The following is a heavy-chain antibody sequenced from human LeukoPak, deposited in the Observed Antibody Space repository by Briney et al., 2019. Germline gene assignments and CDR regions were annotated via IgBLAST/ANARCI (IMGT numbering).Heavy chain of an antibody. D-gene: IGHD3-10*01. V-gene: IGHV1-46*01. CDR2: INPSGGST. CDR3: ASHGTYGSGSYYNDLFLGY. CDR1: GYTFTSYY. Sequence: GASVKVSCEASGYTFTSYYMHWVRQAPGQGLEWMGIINPSGGSTSYAQKFQGRVTMTRDTSTSTVYMELSSLRSEDTAVYYCASHGTYGSGSYYNDLFLGYWGQGTLVTVSS. J-gene: IGHJ4*02.